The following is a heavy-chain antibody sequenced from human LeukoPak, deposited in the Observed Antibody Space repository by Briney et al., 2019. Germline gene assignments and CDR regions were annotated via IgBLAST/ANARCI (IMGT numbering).Heavy chain of an antibody. CDR3: ATAMVRGVDNWFDP. V-gene: IGHV1-24*01. CDR1: GYTLTELS. CDR2: FDPEDGET. D-gene: IGHD3-10*01. Sequence: ASVKVSCKVSGYTLTELSMHWVRQAPGKGLEGMGGFDPEDGETIYAQKFQGRVTMTEDTSTDTAYMELSSLRSEDTAVYYCATAMVRGVDNWFDPWGQGTLVTVFS. J-gene: IGHJ5*02.